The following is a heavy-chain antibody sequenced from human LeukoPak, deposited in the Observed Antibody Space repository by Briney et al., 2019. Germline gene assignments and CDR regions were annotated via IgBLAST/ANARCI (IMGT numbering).Heavy chain of an antibody. CDR1: GFTFNNYA. CDR2: ISGSDAGT. V-gene: IGHV3-23*01. Sequence: GGSLRLSCAASGFTFNNYAMSWVRQAPGKGLEWVSAISGSDAGTYYADSVKGRFTISRDNSKNALYLQMNRLKDDDTAVYYCARDRSQEFDPWGQGTLVTVSS. J-gene: IGHJ5*02. D-gene: IGHD3-10*01. CDR3: ARDRSQEFDP.